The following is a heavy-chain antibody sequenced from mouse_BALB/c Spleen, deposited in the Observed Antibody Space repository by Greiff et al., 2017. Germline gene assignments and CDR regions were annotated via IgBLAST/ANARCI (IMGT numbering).Heavy chain of an antibody. CDR1: GYTFTSYW. V-gene: IGHV1-7*01. Sequence: VQLLQSGAELAKPGASVKMSCKASGYTFTSYWMHWVQQRPGQGLEWIGYINPSTGYTEYNQKFKDKATLTADKSSSTAYMQLSSLTSEDSAVYYCARFPDGTPYYFDYWGQGTTLTVSA. CDR2: INPSTGYT. J-gene: IGHJ2*01. CDR3: ARFPDGTPYYFDY. D-gene: IGHD2-1*01.